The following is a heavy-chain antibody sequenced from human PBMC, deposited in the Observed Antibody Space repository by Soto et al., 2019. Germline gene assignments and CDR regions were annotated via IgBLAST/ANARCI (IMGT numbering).Heavy chain of an antibody. CDR1: GGTFSSYT. CDR2: IIPILGIA. D-gene: IGHD2-21*01. CDR3: ARYAAYCGGDCPSDE. V-gene: IGHV1-69*02. Sequence: SVKVSCKASGGTFSSYTISWVRQAPGQGLEWMGRIIPILGIANYAQKFQGRVTITADKSTSTAYMELSSLRSEDTAVYYCARYAAYCGGDCPSDEWGQGTLVTVSS. J-gene: IGHJ4*02.